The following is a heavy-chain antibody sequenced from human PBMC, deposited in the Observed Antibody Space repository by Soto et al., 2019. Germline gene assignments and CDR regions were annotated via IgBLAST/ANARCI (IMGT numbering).Heavy chain of an antibody. Sequence: KSSETLSLTCAVYGGSFSDYYWSWIRQPPGKGLEWIGEINHSGSTNYNPSLKSRVTISVDTSKNQFSLKLSSVTAADTAVYYCARGGLYFASGSFWGFAPGGQETLAPVPS. CDR1: GGSFSDYY. D-gene: IGHD3-10*01. CDR3: ARGGLYFASGSFWGFAP. CDR2: INHSGST. J-gene: IGHJ5*02. V-gene: IGHV4-34*01.